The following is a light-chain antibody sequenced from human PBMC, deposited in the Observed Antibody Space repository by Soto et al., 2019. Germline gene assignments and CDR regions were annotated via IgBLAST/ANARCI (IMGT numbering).Light chain of an antibody. CDR1: QPVSDK. V-gene: IGKV3-11*01. Sequence: VVMTQSPANLSVSPGVGATLSCWASQPVSDKLAWYQQKPGQAPRLLIYGAYRRATGIPDRLSGSGSGTDFTLTITRLEPEDFAVYYCQQRSNWPPWTFGQGTKVDIK. J-gene: IGKJ1*01. CDR3: QQRSNWPPWT. CDR2: GAY.